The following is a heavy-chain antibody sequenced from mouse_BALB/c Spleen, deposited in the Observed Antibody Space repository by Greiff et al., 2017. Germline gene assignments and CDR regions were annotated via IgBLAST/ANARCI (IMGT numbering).Heavy chain of an antibody. V-gene: IGHV3-2*02. D-gene: IGHD2-3*01. Sequence: EVMLVESGPGLVKPSQSLSLTCTVTGYSITSDYAWNWIRQFPGNKLEWMGYISYSGSTSYNPSLQSRISITRDTSKNQFFLQLNSVTTEDTATYYCARDGPYAMDYWGQGTSVTVSS. CDR1: GYSITSDYA. CDR2: ISYSGST. CDR3: ARDGPYAMDY. J-gene: IGHJ4*01.